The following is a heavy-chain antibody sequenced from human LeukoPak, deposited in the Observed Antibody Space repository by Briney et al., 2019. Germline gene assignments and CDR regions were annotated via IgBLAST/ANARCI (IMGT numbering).Heavy chain of an antibody. CDR3: ARLARGYSVGKFDY. CDR1: GYTFTSYG. V-gene: IGHV1-18*01. J-gene: IGHJ4*02. Sequence: ASVKVSCKASGYTFTSYGISWVRQAPGQGLEWMGWISAYNGNTNYAQKLQGRVTMTTDTSTSTAYMELRSLRSDDTAVYHCARLARGYSVGKFDYWGQGTLVTVSS. CDR2: ISAYNGNT. D-gene: IGHD3-10*01.